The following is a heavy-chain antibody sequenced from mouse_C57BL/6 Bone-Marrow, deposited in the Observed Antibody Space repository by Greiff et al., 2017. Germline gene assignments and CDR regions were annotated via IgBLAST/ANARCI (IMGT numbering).Heavy chain of an antibody. J-gene: IGHJ2*01. V-gene: IGHV1-76*01. Sequence: VQLQQSGAELVRPGASVKLSCKASGYTFTDYYINWVKQRPGQGLEWIARIYPGSGNTYYNEKFKGKATLTAEKSSSTAYMQLSSLTSEDSAVYFCARDYRSDYWGQGTTLTVSS. D-gene: IGHD2-14*01. CDR1: GYTFTDYY. CDR2: IYPGSGNT. CDR3: ARDYRSDY.